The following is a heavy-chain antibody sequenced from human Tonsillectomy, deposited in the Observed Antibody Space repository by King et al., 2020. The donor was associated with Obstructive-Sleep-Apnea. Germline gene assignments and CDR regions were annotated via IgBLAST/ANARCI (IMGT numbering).Heavy chain of an antibody. Sequence: VQLVESGGGVVQPGRSLRLSCAASGFTFSSYGMHWVRQAPGKGLEWVAVISYDGSNKYYADSVKGRFTISRDNSKNTLYLQMNSLRAEDTAVYYCANRVGAKTFDYWGQGTLVTVSS. V-gene: IGHV3-30*18. J-gene: IGHJ4*02. CDR2: ISYDGSNK. D-gene: IGHD1-26*01. CDR3: ANRVGAKTFDY. CDR1: GFTFSSYG.